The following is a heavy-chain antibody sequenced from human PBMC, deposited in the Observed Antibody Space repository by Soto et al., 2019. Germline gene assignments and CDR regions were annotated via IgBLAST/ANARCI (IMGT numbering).Heavy chain of an antibody. CDR1: GYTLTELS. J-gene: IGHJ5*02. D-gene: IGHD6-13*01. CDR2: FDPEDGDT. V-gene: IGHV1-24*01. Sequence: ASVKVSCKVSGYTLTELSMHWVRQAPGKGLEWMGGFDPEDGDTIYAQKFQGRVTMTEDTSTDTAYMELSSLRSEDTAVYYCASVFYARIAAAGTVWFDPWGQGTLAPVS. CDR3: ASVFYARIAAAGTVWFDP.